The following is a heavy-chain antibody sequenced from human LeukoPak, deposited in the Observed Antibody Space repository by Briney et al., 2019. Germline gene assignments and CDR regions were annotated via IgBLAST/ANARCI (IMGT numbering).Heavy chain of an antibody. CDR2: IIPIFGTA. Sequence: GASVKVSCKASGGTFSSYAISWVRQAPGQGLEWMGGIIPIFGTAHYAQKFQGRVAITADESTSTAYMELSSLRSEDTAVYYCARSRGSYGDHVGYFDYWGQGTLVTVSS. J-gene: IGHJ4*02. V-gene: IGHV1-69*13. D-gene: IGHD4-17*01. CDR1: GGTFSSYA. CDR3: ARSRGSYGDHVGYFDY.